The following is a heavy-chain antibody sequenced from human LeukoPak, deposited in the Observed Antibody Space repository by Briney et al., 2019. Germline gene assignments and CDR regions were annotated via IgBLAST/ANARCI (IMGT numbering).Heavy chain of an antibody. CDR3: ARLLDESTVYDL. Sequence: GSLRLSCAASGFTFNRHWMSWVRQAPGKGLEWVASIRQDGSDKYYVDSVKGRFIISRDNAKNSLSLQMNSLRAEDTAMYYCARLLDESTVYDLWGQGTLVTVSS. D-gene: IGHD3/OR15-3a*01. V-gene: IGHV3-7*01. J-gene: IGHJ5*02. CDR1: GFTFNRHW. CDR2: IRQDGSDK.